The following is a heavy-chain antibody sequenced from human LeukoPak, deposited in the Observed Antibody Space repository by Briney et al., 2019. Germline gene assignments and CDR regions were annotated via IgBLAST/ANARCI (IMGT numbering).Heavy chain of an antibody. V-gene: IGHV3-30*04. J-gene: IGHJ4*02. CDR2: ISYDGSNQ. CDR1: GFTFRSHS. D-gene: IGHD1/OR15-1a*01. Sequence: QPGRSLRLSCAASGFTFRSHSIHWVRQAPGKGLEWLAVISYDGSNQNYADSVKGRFTISRDNSKNTLYLQMNSLRAEDTAVYYCARDYWNIALDYWGQGTLVTVSS. CDR3: ARDYWNIALDY.